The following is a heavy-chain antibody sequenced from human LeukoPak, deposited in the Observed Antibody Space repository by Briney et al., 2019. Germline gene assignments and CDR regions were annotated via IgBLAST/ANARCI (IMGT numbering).Heavy chain of an antibody. J-gene: IGHJ4*02. D-gene: IGHD3-16*01. CDR2: IKQDGSAK. V-gene: IGHV3-7*01. Sequence: GGSLRLSCAASGITFSSYYMSWVRQAPGKGQEWVAHIKQDGSAKYYVDSVKGRFTISRDNAKNSLHLQMNSLRAEDTAVYFCAGALAGGLEFTFAYWGQGVLVAVSS. CDR3: AGALAGGLEFTFAY. CDR1: GITFSSYY.